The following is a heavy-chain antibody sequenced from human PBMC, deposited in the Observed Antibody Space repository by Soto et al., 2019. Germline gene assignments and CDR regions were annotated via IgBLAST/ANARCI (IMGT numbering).Heavy chain of an antibody. Sequence: TLSLTCAVSGGSISSSNWWSWVRQPPGKGLEWIGEIYHSGSTNYNPSLKSRVTISVDKSKSQFSLKLSSVTAADTAVYYCARSWALGYCSSTSCYTPYYYGMDVWGQGTTVTVSS. CDR1: GGSISSSNW. D-gene: IGHD2-2*02. V-gene: IGHV4-4*02. J-gene: IGHJ6*02. CDR3: ARSWALGYCSSTSCYTPYYYGMDV. CDR2: IYHSGST.